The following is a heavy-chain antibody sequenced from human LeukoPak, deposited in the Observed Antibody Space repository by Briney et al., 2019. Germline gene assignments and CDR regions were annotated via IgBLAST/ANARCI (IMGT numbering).Heavy chain of an antibody. J-gene: IGHJ4*02. D-gene: IGHD5-24*01. V-gene: IGHV1-2*02. Sequence: ASVKVSCKASGYIFIGYYMNWVRQAPGQGLEWMGWINPNTGDTNYAQQFQGRVTMTRDTSITTAYMELGRLRPDDTAIYYCAKGRPAMAESSFDYWGQGTLVTVFS. CDR2: INPNTGDT. CDR3: AKGRPAMAESSFDY. CDR1: GYIFIGYY.